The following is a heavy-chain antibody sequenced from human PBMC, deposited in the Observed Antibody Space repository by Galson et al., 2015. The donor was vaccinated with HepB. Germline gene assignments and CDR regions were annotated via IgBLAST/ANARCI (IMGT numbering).Heavy chain of an antibody. J-gene: IGHJ4*02. CDR1: GGSFSGYY. V-gene: IGHV4-34*01. CDR3: ARVSLLTYYYDSSGRTYYFDY. CDR2: INHSGST. D-gene: IGHD3-22*01. Sequence: ETLSLTCAVYGGSFSGYYWSWIRQPPGKGLEWIGEINHSGSTNYNPSLKSRVTISVDTSKNQFSLKLSSVTATDTAVYYCARVSLLTYYYDSSGRTYYFDYWGQGTLVTVSS.